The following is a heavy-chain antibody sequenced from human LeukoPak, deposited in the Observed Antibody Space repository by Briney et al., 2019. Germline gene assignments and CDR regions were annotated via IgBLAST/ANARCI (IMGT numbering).Heavy chain of an antibody. CDR1: GYSFTSYW. J-gene: IGHJ6*03. CDR3: ARQGFWSGFHYYYYMDV. Sequence: GESLKISCKGSGYSFTSYWIGWVRQMHGKGLEWMGIIYPGDSDTRYSPSFQGQVTISADKSISTAYLQWSSLKASDTAMYYCARQGFWSGFHYYYYMDVWGKGTTVTVSS. D-gene: IGHD3-3*01. CDR2: IYPGDSDT. V-gene: IGHV5-51*01.